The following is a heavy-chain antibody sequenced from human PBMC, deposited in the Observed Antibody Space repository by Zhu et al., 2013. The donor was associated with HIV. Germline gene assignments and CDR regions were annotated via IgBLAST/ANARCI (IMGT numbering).Heavy chain of an antibody. CDR1: GYSLTSHG. Sequence: QLVQSGGDLKKPGASVKVSCKASGYSLTSHGISWVRQAPGQGLEWMGWISGYNGNTNYAQKLQGRVTMTTDTSTNTAYMELRNVRSDDTAVYYCAREGGXNKWELGYFDLWGRGTLVTVS. D-gene: IGHD1-26*01. CDR3: AREGGXNKWELGYFDL. CDR2: ISGYNGNT. J-gene: IGHJ2*01. V-gene: IGHV1-18*01.